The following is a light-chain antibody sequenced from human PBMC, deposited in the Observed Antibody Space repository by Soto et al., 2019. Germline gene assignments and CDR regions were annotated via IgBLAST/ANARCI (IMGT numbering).Light chain of an antibody. V-gene: IGKV3-20*01. J-gene: IGKJ2*01. CDR2: GAS. Sequence: EIVLTQSPGTLSLSPGESATLSCRASQSVSTSYLAWYQQKPGQAPRLLIYGASSRATGIPDRFSAGGSGTDFTLTISRLEPEDVAVYYCQQYGSSPVTFGQGTKVEIK. CDR3: QQYGSSPVT. CDR1: QSVSTSY.